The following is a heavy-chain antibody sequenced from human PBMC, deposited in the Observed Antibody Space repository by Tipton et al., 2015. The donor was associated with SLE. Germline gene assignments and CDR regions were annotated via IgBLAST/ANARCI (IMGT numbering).Heavy chain of an antibody. CDR1: GFTFDDYG. V-gene: IGHV3-30*02. D-gene: IGHD6-13*01. CDR3: AKDTGSSWPYFDY. CDR2: IRYDGSNK. Sequence: SLRLSCAASGFTFDDYGMSWVRQAPGKGLEWVAFIRYDGSNKYYADSVKGRFTISRDNSKNTLYLQMNSLRAEDTAVYYCAKDTGSSWPYFDYWGQGTLVTVSS. J-gene: IGHJ4*02.